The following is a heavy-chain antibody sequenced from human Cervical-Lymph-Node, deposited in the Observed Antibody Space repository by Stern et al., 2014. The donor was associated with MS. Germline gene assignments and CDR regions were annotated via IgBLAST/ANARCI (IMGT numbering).Heavy chain of an antibody. D-gene: IGHD5-24*01. V-gene: IGHV5-51*01. CDR3: ARQMATAIQGLDY. Sequence: EVQLVESGAEVKKPGESLKISCKGSGYSFTSYWIGWVRQMPGKGLELIGIIYPGDSDTRYSPSFQGQVTISADKSISTAYLQWSSLKASDTAMYYCARQMATAIQGLDYWGQGTLVTVSS. CDR2: IYPGDSDT. J-gene: IGHJ4*02. CDR1: GYSFTSYW.